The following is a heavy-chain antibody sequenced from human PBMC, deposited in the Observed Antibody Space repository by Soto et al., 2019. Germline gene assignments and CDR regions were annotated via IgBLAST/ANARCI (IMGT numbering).Heavy chain of an antibody. CDR2: ISWNSGSI. J-gene: IGHJ3*02. CDR1: GFTFDDYA. V-gene: IGHV3-9*01. Sequence: EVQLVESGGGLVQPGRSLRLSCAASGFTFDDYAMHWVRQAPGKGLEWVSGISWNSGSIGYADSVKGRFTISRDNAKNSLYLQMNSLRAEDTALYYCAKDISGSYVGDAFDIWGQGTMVTVS. CDR3: AKDISGSYVGDAFDI. D-gene: IGHD1-26*01.